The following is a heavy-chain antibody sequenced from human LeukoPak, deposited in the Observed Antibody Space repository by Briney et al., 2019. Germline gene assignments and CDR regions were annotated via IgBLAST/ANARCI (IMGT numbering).Heavy chain of an antibody. CDR2: ISYDGNNK. D-gene: IGHD6-19*01. CDR1: RFTFNKYA. V-gene: IGHV3-30-3*01. J-gene: IGHJ4*02. Sequence: GGSLRLSCAASRFTFNKYAMHWVRQAPGKGLEWVAVISYDGNNKYYADSVKGRFTISRDNSKNTAYLQMNSLRAEDTAVYYCASDVGIAVAGTSGYWSQGTLVTVSS. CDR3: ASDVGIAVAGTSGY.